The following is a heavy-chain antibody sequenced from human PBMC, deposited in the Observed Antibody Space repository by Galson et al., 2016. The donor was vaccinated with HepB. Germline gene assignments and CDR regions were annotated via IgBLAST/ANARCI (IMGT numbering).Heavy chain of an antibody. CDR2: FSDSGTT. Sequence: ETLSLTCAVSGDSIDSTSHYWGWIRQSPGKGLEWIGNFSDSGTTNSSPSLKSRVIISFDTSRNHFSLRLTSVTAADTAVYYCARGPSRLLGHYYLDSWGQGILVTVSS. V-gene: IGHV4-39*02. CDR1: GDSIDSTSHY. J-gene: IGHJ4*02. D-gene: IGHD3-10*01. CDR3: ARGPSRLLGHYYLDS.